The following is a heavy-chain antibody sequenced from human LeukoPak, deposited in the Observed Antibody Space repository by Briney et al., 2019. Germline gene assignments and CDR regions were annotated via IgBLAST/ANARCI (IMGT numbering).Heavy chain of an antibody. CDR2: IYYSGST. J-gene: IGHJ3*02. CDR1: GGSISSYY. CDR3: ASWYYDFWSGYSGYAFDI. Sequence: KPSETLSLTCTVSGGSISSYYWSWIRQPPGKGLEWIGYIYYSGSTNYNPSLKSRVTISVDTSKNQFSLKLSSVTAADTAVYYCASWYYDFWSGYSGYAFDIWGQGTMVTVSS. V-gene: IGHV4-59*01. D-gene: IGHD3-3*01.